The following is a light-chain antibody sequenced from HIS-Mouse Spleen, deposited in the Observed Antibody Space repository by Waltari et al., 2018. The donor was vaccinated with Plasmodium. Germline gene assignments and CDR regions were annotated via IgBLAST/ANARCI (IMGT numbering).Light chain of an antibody. CDR2: DAS. Sequence: IVLTPSPATLSLSPGERATPSCRASQSFSSYLAWYQQKPGQAPRLLIYDASNRATGIPARFSGSGSGTDFTLTISSLEPEDFAVYYCQQRSNWPYTFGQGTKLEIK. J-gene: IGKJ2*01. CDR3: QQRSNWPYT. V-gene: IGKV3-11*01. CDR1: QSFSSY.